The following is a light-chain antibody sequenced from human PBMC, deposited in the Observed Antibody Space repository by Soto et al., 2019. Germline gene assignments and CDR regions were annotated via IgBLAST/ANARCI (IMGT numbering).Light chain of an antibody. CDR3: QQYNNWPLT. CDR1: QSVSSN. J-gene: IGKJ4*01. CDR2: GAS. V-gene: IGKV3-15*01. Sequence: EIVMTQPPATLSVSPGERATLSCRASQSVSSNLAWYKQKPGQAPRLLIYGASTRATGIPGRFSGSGSGTEFTLAISSLQSEDFAVYYCQQYNNWPLTFGGGTKVEIK.